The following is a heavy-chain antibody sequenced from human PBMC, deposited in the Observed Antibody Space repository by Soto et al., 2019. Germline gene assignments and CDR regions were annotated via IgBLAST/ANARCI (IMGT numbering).Heavy chain of an antibody. V-gene: IGHV4-31*03. CDR1: GGSISSGGYY. Sequence: PSETLSLTCTVSGGSISSGGYYWTWIRQHPGKGLEWIGYNYYSGITYYNPSLKSRVTISLDTSKNQFSLKLSSVTAADTAVYYCARDPPLKMVRGEQFDYWGQGTLVTVSS. CDR3: ARDPPLKMVRGEQFDY. D-gene: IGHD3-10*01. CDR2: NYYSGIT. J-gene: IGHJ4*02.